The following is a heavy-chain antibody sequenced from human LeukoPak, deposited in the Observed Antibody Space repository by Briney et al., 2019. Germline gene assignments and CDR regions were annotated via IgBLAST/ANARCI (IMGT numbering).Heavy chain of an antibody. D-gene: IGHD4-23*01. CDR3: ARESTTVVKYFQH. V-gene: IGHV3-53*01. CDR1: GFTFSSYA. J-gene: IGHJ1*01. Sequence: GGSLRLSCAASGFTFSSYAMSWVRQAPGKGLEWVSVIYSGGSTYYADSVKGRFTISRDNSKNTLYLQMNSLRAEDTAVYYYARESTTVVKYFQHWGQGTLVTVSS. CDR2: IYSGGST.